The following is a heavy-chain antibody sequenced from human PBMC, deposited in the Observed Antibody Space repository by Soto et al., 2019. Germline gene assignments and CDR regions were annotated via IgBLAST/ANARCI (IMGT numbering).Heavy chain of an antibody. V-gene: IGHV1-69*05. D-gene: IGHD3-16*01. CDR2: IIPIFGTA. Sequence: SVKVSCKASGGTFSSYAISWVRQAPGQGLEWMGGIIPIFGTANYAQKFQGRVTITTDESTSTAYMELSSLRSEDTAVYYCARDLPPPVQPRARTGGYYYGMDVWGQGTTVTV. CDR1: GGTFSSYA. J-gene: IGHJ6*02. CDR3: ARDLPPPVQPRARTGGYYYGMDV.